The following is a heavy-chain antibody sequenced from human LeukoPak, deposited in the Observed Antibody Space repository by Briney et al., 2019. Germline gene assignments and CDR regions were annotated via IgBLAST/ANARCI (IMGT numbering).Heavy chain of an antibody. D-gene: IGHD3-10*01. CDR1: GFTFSYYP. CDR2: ISYDGSNK. J-gene: IGHJ4*02. Sequence: GGSLRLSCAASGFTFSYYPIHWVRQAPGKGLEWVAVISYDGSNKYYADSVKGRFTISRDNSKNTLYLQMNSLRAEDTALYYCARSGYYGSGSYSDYWGQGTLVTVSS. CDR3: ARSGYYGSGSYSDY. V-gene: IGHV3-30-3*01.